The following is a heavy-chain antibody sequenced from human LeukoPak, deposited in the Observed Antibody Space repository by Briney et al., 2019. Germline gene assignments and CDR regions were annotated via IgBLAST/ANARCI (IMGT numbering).Heavy chain of an antibody. V-gene: IGHV3-53*01. CDR3: ARSIATPGTHPYYFDY. D-gene: IGHD6-13*01. CDR1: GFTVGSNY. CDR2: IYSDGRT. Sequence: PGGSLRLSCAASGFTVGSNYMSWVRQAPGKGLEWVSVIYSDGRTYYADSVKGRFTISRDNPKNTLYLQMNSLRAEDTAVYYCARSIATPGTHPYYFDYWGQGTLVTVSS. J-gene: IGHJ4*02.